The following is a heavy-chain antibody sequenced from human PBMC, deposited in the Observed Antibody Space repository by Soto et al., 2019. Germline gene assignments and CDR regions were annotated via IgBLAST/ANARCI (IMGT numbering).Heavy chain of an antibody. Sequence: SETLSLTCAVYGGSFSCYYWSWIRQPPGKGLEWIGEINHSGSTNYNPSLKGRVTISVDTSKNQFSLKLSSVTAAGTAVYYCARGXGYSSGWFYYYYYGMDVWGRGTTVTVSS. CDR3: ARGXGYSSGWFYYYYYGMDV. D-gene: IGHD6-19*01. J-gene: IGHJ6*02. V-gene: IGHV4-34*01. CDR2: INHSGST. CDR1: GGSFSCYY.